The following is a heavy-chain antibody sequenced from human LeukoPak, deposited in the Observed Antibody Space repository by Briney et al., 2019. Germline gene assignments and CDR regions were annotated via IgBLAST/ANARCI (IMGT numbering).Heavy chain of an antibody. CDR1: GGTYSSYT. Sequence: SVKVSCKTSGGTYSSYTITWVRQAPGQGLEWMGGIIPIFGTTNYAQKFQGRVTITADESTSTAYMELSSLRSEDTAVYYCARGWQLGGDLGDAFDIWGQGTWSPPLQ. CDR3: ARGWQLGGDLGDAFDI. CDR2: IIPIFGTT. J-gene: IGHJ3*02. D-gene: IGHD2-21*01. V-gene: IGHV1-69*13.